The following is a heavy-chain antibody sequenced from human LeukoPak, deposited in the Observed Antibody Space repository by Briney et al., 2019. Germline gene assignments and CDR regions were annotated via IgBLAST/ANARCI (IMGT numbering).Heavy chain of an antibody. CDR1: GYTFTGYY. Sequence: GASVKVSCKASGYTFTGYYMHWVRQAPGQGLEWMGWTNPNSGGTNYAQKFQGRVTMTRDTSISTAYMELSRLRSDDTAVYYCARGYCSGGSCPVDYWGQGTLVTVSS. D-gene: IGHD2-15*01. V-gene: IGHV1-2*02. J-gene: IGHJ4*02. CDR3: ARGYCSGGSCPVDY. CDR2: TNPNSGGT.